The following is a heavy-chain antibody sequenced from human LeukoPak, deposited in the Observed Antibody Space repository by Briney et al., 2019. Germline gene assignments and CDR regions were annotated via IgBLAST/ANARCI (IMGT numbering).Heavy chain of an antibody. Sequence: ASVKVSCKASGGTFSSYAISWVRQAPGQGLEWMGGIIPIFGTANYAQKFQGRVTITTDESTSTAYMELSSLRSEDTAVYYCASRIAAAGTRWFDPWGQGTLVTVSS. CDR2: IIPIFGTA. CDR3: ASRIAAAGTRWFDP. D-gene: IGHD6-13*01. V-gene: IGHV1-69*05. CDR1: GGTFSSYA. J-gene: IGHJ5*02.